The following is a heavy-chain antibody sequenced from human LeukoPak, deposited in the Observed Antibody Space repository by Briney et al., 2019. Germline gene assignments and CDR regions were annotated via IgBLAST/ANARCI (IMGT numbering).Heavy chain of an antibody. CDR2: ISSSGSTT. D-gene: IGHD6-13*01. CDR3: AKREYSSSWYSLDY. V-gene: IGHV3-23*01. Sequence: GGSLRLSCAASGFTFSSYAMSWVRQAPGKGLEWVSIISSSGSTTYYADSVKGRFTISRDNSKNTLYLQMNSLRAEDTALYYCAKREYSSSWYSLDYWGQGTLVTVSS. J-gene: IGHJ4*02. CDR1: GFTFSSYA.